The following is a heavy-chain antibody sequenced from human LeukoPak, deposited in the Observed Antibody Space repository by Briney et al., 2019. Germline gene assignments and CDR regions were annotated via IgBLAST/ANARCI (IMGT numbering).Heavy chain of an antibody. CDR1: RFTFGGYG. CDR3: AKDRDEGFGELLPVVFDY. V-gene: IGHV3-23*01. CDR2: ISGSGGST. J-gene: IGHJ4*02. Sequence: PGGSLRLSCAASRFTFGGYGMSWLRQAPGKGLEWVSSISGSGGSTHYADSVKGRFTISRDNSKNALFLQTNSLRAEDTAVYYCAKDRDEGFGELLPVVFDYWGQGTRVTVSS. D-gene: IGHD3-10*01.